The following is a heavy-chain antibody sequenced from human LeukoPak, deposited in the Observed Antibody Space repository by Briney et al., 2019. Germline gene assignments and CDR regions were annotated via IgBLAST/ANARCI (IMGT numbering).Heavy chain of an antibody. CDR3: ARGGGILTGYYYYFDY. CDR1: GGTFSSYA. Sequence: SVKVSCKASGGTFSSYAISWVRQASGQGLEWMGRIIPIFGIANYAQKFQGRVTITADKSTSTAYMELSSLRSEDTAVYYCARGGGILTGYYYYFDYWGQGTLVTVSS. V-gene: IGHV1-69*04. D-gene: IGHD3-9*01. J-gene: IGHJ4*02. CDR2: IIPIFGIA.